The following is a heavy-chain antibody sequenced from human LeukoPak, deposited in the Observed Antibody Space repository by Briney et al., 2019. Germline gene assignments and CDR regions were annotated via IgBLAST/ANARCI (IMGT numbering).Heavy chain of an antibody. CDR2: ISSDGSKN. CDR1: GFTFTNYA. CDR3: VKGLVQTTMSYSVDY. V-gene: IGHV3-30*18. J-gene: IGHJ4*02. Sequence: GGSLRLSCAASGFTFTNYAMHWVRQTPGKGLEWVALISSDGSKNIYADPVKGRFTVSRDNSKNTLYLQMNSLRAEDTAVYYCVKGLVQTTMSYSVDYWGQGALVTVSS. D-gene: IGHD1-1*01.